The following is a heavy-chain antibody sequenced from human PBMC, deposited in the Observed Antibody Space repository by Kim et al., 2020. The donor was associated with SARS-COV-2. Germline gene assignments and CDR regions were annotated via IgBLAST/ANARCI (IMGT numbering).Heavy chain of an antibody. J-gene: IGHJ4*02. Sequence: ADSVTGRFTISRDNSKNTLYLQMNSLRAEDTAVYYCAKAGNHASLYYFDYWGQGTLVTVSS. V-gene: IGHV3-23*01. CDR3: AKAGNHASLYYFDY. D-gene: IGHD3-16*01.